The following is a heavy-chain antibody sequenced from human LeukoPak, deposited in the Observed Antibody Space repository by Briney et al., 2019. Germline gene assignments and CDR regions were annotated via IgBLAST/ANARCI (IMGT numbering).Heavy chain of an antibody. V-gene: IGHV4-59*01. CDR3: ARSGGELLDSAFDI. D-gene: IGHD1-26*01. Sequence: SETLSLTCTVAGGSISSCYWSWIRQPPGKGLEWIGYIYYSGSNNYNPSLKSRVTISVDTSKNQFSLKLSSVTAADTAVYYCARSGGELLDSAFDIWGQGTMVTVSS. CDR1: GGSISSCY. CDR2: IYYSGSN. J-gene: IGHJ3*02.